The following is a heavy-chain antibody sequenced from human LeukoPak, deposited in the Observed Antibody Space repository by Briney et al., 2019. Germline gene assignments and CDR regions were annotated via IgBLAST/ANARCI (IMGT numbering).Heavy chain of an antibody. D-gene: IGHD5-18*01. V-gene: IGHV4-59*01. J-gene: IGHJ6*02. CDR3: ARGIHLSADRLWYYYDMDV. Sequence: SETLSLTCTVSGGSISSYYWSWIRQPPGKGLEWIGYIYYSGNTNYNPALKSRVTISLATTKNQFSLKLNSMTAADTAVYYCARGIHLSADRLWYYYDMDVWGQGTAVTVSS. CDR1: GGSISSYY. CDR2: IYYSGNT.